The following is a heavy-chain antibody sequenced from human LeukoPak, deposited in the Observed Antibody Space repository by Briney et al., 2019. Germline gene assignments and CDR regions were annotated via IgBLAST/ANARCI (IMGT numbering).Heavy chain of an antibody. J-gene: IGHJ4*02. Sequence: SETLSLTCTVSGGSISSSSYYWGWIRQPPGKGLGWIGSIYYSGSTYYNPSLKSRVTISVDTSKNQFSLKLSSVTAADTAVYYCAGSRLVIPDYWGQGTLVTVSS. CDR3: AGSRLVIPDY. V-gene: IGHV4-39*01. D-gene: IGHD3-9*01. CDR1: GGSISSSSYY. CDR2: IYYSGST.